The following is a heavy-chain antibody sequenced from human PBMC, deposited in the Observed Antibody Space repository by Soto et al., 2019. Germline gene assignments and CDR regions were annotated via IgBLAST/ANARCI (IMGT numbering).Heavy chain of an antibody. D-gene: IGHD2-8*01. Sequence: GGSLILSCAASGFTFSGYAMSWVRQAPGKGLDWVSAIRGSGGSTYYADSVKGRFTISRDNSKNTLYLQMNFLRAEDTAVYYCAGEYCANGVCYAYFDYWGQGALVTVSS. J-gene: IGHJ4*02. CDR3: AGEYCANGVCYAYFDY. CDR2: IRGSGGST. V-gene: IGHV3-23*01. CDR1: GFTFSGYA.